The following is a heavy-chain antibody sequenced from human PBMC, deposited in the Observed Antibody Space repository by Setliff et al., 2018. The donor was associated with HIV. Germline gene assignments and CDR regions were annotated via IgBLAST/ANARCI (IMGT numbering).Heavy chain of an antibody. V-gene: IGHV7-4-1*02. D-gene: IGHD3-16*02. CDR3: ARGRYGASFDS. J-gene: IGHJ4*02. Sequence: ASVKVSCKASGYTFTTYAINWVRQAPGQGLEWMGWINMYTANPSYAQGFTGRFVFSLHTSVSTAYLQISSLEAEDTALYYCARGRYGASFDSWGQGTLVTVSS. CDR2: INMYTANP. CDR1: GYTFTTYA.